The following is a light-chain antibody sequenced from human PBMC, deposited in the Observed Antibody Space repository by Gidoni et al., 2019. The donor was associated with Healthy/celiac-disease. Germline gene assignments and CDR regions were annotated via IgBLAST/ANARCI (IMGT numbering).Light chain of an antibody. CDR3: QQRTSWPIT. J-gene: IGKJ5*01. CDR1: QSVSTY. CDR2: DAS. Sequence: EIVLTQSPATLSSSPGERATLSCRASQSVSTYLAWYQQKPGQAPRLLIYDASNRATGIPARFSGSGSGTEFTLTISSLEPEDFAVYYCQQRTSWPITFXHXTRLEIK. V-gene: IGKV3-11*01.